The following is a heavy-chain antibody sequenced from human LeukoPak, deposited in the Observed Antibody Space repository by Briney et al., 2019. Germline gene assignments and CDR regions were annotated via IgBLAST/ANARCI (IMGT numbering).Heavy chain of an antibody. CDR3: ARDTSTVTTYGMDV. J-gene: IGHJ6*02. D-gene: IGHD4-17*01. V-gene: IGHV3-66*01. CDR2: IYSGGST. Sequence: GSLRLSCAASGFTVSSNYMSWVRQAPGKGLEWVSVIYSGGSTYYADSVKGRFTISRDNSKNTLYLQMNSLRAEDTAVYYCARDTSTVTTYGMDVWGQGTLVTVSS. CDR1: GFTVSSNY.